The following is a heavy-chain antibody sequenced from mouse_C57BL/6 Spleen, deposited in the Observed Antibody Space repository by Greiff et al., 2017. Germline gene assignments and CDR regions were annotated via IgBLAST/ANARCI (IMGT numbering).Heavy chain of an antibody. CDR3: TVGLAY. Sequence: EVQLQQSGGGLVQPGGSMKLSCVASGFTFSNYWMNWVRQSPEKGLEWVAQIRLKSDNYATHYAESVKGRFTISRDDSKSSVYLQMNNLRAEDTGIYYCTVGLAYWGQGTLVTVSA. CDR2: IRLKSDNYAT. V-gene: IGHV6-3*01. J-gene: IGHJ3*01. CDR1: GFTFSNYW.